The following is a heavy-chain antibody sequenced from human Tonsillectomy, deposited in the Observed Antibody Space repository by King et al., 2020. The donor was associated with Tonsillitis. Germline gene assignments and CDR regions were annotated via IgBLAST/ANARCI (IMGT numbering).Heavy chain of an antibody. D-gene: IGHD5-24*01. CDR2: INPNSGGT. J-gene: IGHJ4*02. Sequence: VQLVESGAEVKKPGASVKVSCKASGYTFTGYYMHWVRQAPGQGLEWMGWINPNSGGTNYAQKFQGSVTMTRDTSISTAYMELSRLRSDDTAVYYCAGDLEGGAGDCYNEVFWGQGTLVTVSS. V-gene: IGHV1-2*02. CDR3: AGDLEGGAGDCYNEVF. CDR1: GYTFTGYY.